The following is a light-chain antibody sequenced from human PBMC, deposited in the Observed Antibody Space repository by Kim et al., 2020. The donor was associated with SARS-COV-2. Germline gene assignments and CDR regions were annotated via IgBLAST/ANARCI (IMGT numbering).Light chain of an antibody. CDR2: EDD. CDR1: SGSIARKY. CDR3: QSYDSTDVV. Sequence: GKTVTIACTRSSGSIARKYVQWDQQRTGSSPTTVIYEDDQRPSGVTARFSGSIDSSSNSASLTISGLKTEDETDYYCQSYDSTDVVFGGGTRLTVL. V-gene: IGLV6-57*01. J-gene: IGLJ2*01.